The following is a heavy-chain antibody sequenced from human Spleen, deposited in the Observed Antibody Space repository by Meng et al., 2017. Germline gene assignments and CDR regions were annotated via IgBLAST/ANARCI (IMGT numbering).Heavy chain of an antibody. Sequence: QVQFRESGPALVKPSETLSLTCAVSGDSITNHNWWAWVRQPPGKGLEWIGEINHRGSTNYNPSLKSRVTILVDTSKNQFSLKLTSVTAADTAVYYCATKDIGSGWKGTDFWGQGTLVTVSS. CDR2: INHRGST. CDR3: ATKDIGSGWKGTDF. CDR1: GDSITNHNW. D-gene: IGHD6-19*01. J-gene: IGHJ4*02. V-gene: IGHV4-4*02.